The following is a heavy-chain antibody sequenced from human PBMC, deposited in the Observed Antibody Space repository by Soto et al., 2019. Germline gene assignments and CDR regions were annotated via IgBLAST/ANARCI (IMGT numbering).Heavy chain of an antibody. CDR1: GYTFTDSY. Sequence: GXSVKVSCKASGYTFTDSYIHWVRQAPGQGLEWMGWVNPNSGGTNYAQRFQGRLTMTRDTSISSAFMELSSLTSDDTAMYYCATDWGSEAVNVWGQRTMVTVSS. V-gene: IGHV1-2*02. J-gene: IGHJ3*01. D-gene: IGHD7-27*01. CDR2: VNPNSGGT. CDR3: ATDWGSEAVNV.